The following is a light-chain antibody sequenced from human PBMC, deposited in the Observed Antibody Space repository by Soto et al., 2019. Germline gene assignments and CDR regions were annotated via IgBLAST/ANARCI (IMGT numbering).Light chain of an antibody. CDR2: AHT. J-gene: IGLJ2*01. V-gene: IGLV1-40*01. CDR3: ATWDGSLNGVV. Sequence: QSVLTQPPSVSGAPGQRVTIPCTGSGSNIGVGYEVHWYQQLPGTAPKLLIYAHTNRPSGVPDRFSASKSGTSASLAISGLQSEDETHYYCATWDGSLNGVVFGGGTKLTVL. CDR1: GSNIGVGYE.